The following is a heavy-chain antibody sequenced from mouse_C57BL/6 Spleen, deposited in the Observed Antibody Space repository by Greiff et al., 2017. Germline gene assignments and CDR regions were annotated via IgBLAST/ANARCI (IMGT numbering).Heavy chain of an antibody. Sequence: VQLKESGPELVKPGASVKISCKASGYSFTGYYMNWVKQSPEKSLEWIGEINPSTGGTTYNQKFKAKATLTVDKSSSTAYMQLKSLTSEDSAVYYCARGDYDVPSYWGQGTLVTVSA. D-gene: IGHD2-4*01. V-gene: IGHV1-42*01. CDR2: INPSTGGT. CDR1: GYSFTGYY. CDR3: ARGDYDVPSY. J-gene: IGHJ3*01.